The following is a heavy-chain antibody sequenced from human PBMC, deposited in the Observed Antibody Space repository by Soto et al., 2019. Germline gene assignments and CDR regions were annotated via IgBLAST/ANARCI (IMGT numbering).Heavy chain of an antibody. V-gene: IGHV1-3*01. CDR1: GYTFTRYA. Sequence: ASVKVSCKASGYTFTRYAMHWVRQAPGQRLEWMGWINAGNGNTKYSQKFQGRVTITRDTSASTAYMELSSLRSEDTAVYYCARGVDRLGILLPWGQGTMVTVSS. J-gene: IGHJ3*01. CDR3: ARGVDRLGILLP. CDR2: INAGNGNT. D-gene: IGHD2-15*01.